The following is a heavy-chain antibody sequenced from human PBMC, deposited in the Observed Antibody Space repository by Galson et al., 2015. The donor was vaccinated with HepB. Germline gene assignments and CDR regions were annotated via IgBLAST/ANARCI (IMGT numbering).Heavy chain of an antibody. V-gene: IGHV3-23*01. J-gene: IGHJ5*02. CDR3: AKTTPPYGDYSHWFDP. Sequence: SLRLSCAASGFTFSSYAMSWVRQAPGKGLEWVSAISGSGGSTYYADSVKGRFTISRDNSKNTLYLQMNSLRAEDTAVYYCAKTTPPYGDYSHWFDPWGQGTLVTVSS. D-gene: IGHD4-17*01. CDR1: GFTFSSYA. CDR2: ISGSGGST.